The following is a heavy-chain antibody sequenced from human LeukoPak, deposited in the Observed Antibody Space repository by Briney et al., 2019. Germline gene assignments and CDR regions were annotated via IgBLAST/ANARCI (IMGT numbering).Heavy chain of an antibody. Sequence: GGSLRLSCAASGFTFSDSTMHWVRQASGKGLEWVGRIRNKANNHATAYATSVKGRFTLSRDDSKNTAYLQMNSLKTEDTALYYCVRGAASGSYYGLGVWGQGATVTVSS. CDR2: IRNKANNHAT. D-gene: IGHD1-26*01. CDR3: VRGAASGSYYGLGV. V-gene: IGHV3-73*01. J-gene: IGHJ6*02. CDR1: GFTFSDST.